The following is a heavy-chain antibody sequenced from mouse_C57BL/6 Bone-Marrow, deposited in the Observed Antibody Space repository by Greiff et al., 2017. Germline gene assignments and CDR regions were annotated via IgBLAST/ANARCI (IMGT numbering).Heavy chain of an antibody. V-gene: IGHV1-26*01. J-gene: IGHJ2*01. D-gene: IGHD1-1*01. CDR2: INPNHGGT. CDR1: GYTFTDYY. Sequence: VQLKQSGPELVKPGASVKISCKASGYTFTDYYMNWVKQSHGKSLEWIGDINPNHGGTSSNPKLKGKATLTVDKSSITAYMELRSLTSEDSAVYYCARDYYGSSWYFDYWGQGTILPVSS. CDR3: ARDYYGSSWYFDY.